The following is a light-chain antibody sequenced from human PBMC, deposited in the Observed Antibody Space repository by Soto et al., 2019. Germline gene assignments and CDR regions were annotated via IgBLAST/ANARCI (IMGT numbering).Light chain of an antibody. V-gene: IGKV3-15*01. Sequence: EIVMTQSPATLSVSPVERGTLSCMASQSVSSNFAWYQQKPGHTPRLLIYDASTRATGIPARFSGSGSGTEFTLTISSLQSEDFAIYFCQQYDNWPWSFGQGTKVDIK. J-gene: IGKJ1*01. CDR3: QQYDNWPWS. CDR1: QSVSSN. CDR2: DAS.